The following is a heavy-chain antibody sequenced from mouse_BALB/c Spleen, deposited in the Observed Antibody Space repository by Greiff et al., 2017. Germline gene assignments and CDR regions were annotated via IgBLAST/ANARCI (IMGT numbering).Heavy chain of an antibody. CDR3: MRYGNYWYFDV. Sequence: EVKLVESGGGLVQPGGSRGLSCEGSGFTFSGFWMSWVRRTPGKTLEWIGDINSDGSAINYAPSIKDRFTIFRDNDKSTLYLQMSNVRSEDTATYFCMRYGNYWYFDVWGAGTTVTVSS. CDR1: GFTFSGFW. V-gene: IGHV11-2*02. D-gene: IGHD2-1*01. CDR2: INSDGSAI. J-gene: IGHJ1*01.